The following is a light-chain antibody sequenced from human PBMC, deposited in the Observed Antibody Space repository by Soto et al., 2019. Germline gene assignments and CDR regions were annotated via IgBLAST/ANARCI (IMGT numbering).Light chain of an antibody. V-gene: IGKV3-20*01. CDR3: QHHGSSARIFT. J-gene: IGKJ3*01. CDR2: GAS. Sequence: EIVLTQSPGTLSLSPGERATLTCRASQSITSRYLAWYQQKPGQAPRLLIYGASIRASGISDRFSGSGSGTDFTLTISSLEAEDFAVYYCQHHGSSARIFTFGPGTKVDI. CDR1: QSITSRY.